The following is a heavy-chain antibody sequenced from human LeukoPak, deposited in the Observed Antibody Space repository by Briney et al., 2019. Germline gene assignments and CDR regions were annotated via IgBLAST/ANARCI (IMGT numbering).Heavy chain of an antibody. CDR2: ISGSGGST. CDR1: GFTFSSYA. CDR3: ARGKDIQLWPWGEFDY. J-gene: IGHJ4*02. V-gene: IGHV3-23*01. D-gene: IGHD5-18*01. Sequence: PGGSLRLSCAASGFTFSSYAMSWVRQAPGKGLEWVSAISGSGGSTYYADSVKGRFTISRDNSKNTLYLQMNSLRAEDTAVYYCARGKDIQLWPWGEFDYWGQGTLVTVSS.